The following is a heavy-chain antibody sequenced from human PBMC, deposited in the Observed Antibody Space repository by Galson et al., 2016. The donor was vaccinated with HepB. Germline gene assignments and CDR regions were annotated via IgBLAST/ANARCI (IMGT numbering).Heavy chain of an antibody. J-gene: IGHJ4*02. V-gene: IGHV3-23*01. CDR1: GFTFINYA. Sequence: SLRLSCAGSGFTFINYAMGWVRQAPGKGLEWVSYISGAGGSTKYADSVKGRFTISKDNSLNTLYLQMDRLRAEDTAVYYCVSWDSIRWFVYWGQGSRVTVS. D-gene: IGHD6-13*01. CDR2: ISGAGGST. CDR3: VSWDSIRWFVY.